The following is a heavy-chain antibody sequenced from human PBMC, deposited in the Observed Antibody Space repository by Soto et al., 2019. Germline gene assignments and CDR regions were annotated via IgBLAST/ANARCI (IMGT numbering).Heavy chain of an antibody. J-gene: IGHJ4*02. D-gene: IGHD1-20*01. Sequence: SETLSLTCTVSGGSISSGGYYWSWIRQHSGKGLEWIGYIYYSGSTYYNPSLKSRVTISVDTSKNQFSLKLSSVTAADTAVYYCAREVTGTTRPTVPAADWGQGTLVTVSS. CDR2: IYYSGST. CDR3: AREVTGTTRPTVPAAD. CDR1: GGSISSGGYY. V-gene: IGHV4-31*03.